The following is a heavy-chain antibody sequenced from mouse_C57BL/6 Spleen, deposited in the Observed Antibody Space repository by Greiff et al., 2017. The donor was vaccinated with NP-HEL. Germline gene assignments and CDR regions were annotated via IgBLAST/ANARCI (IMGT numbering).Heavy chain of an antibody. CDR2: INPNYGTT. Sequence: EVKLVESGPELVKPGASVKISCKASGYSFTDYNMNWVKQSNGKSLEWIGVINPNYGTTSYNQKFKGKATLTVDQSSSTAYMQLNSLTSEDSAVYYCARRHLPWYYFDYWGQGTTLTVSS. J-gene: IGHJ2*01. CDR1: GYSFTDYN. D-gene: IGHD2-1*01. V-gene: IGHV1-39*01. CDR3: ARRHLPWYYFDY.